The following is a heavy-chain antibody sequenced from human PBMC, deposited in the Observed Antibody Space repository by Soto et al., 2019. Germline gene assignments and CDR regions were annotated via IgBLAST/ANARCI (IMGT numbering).Heavy chain of an antibody. D-gene: IGHD3-10*01. Sequence: PGGSLRLSCEASGYTFSPFWMHWVRQAPEKGLVWVSHINSDGSTKLYADSVKGRFTISRDNAKNTLYLQMNSVKADDTAVYYCVRDRGKSDSFNVWGRGTMVTVS. J-gene: IGHJ3*01. V-gene: IGHV3-74*01. CDR2: INSDGSTK. CDR3: VRDRGKSDSFNV. CDR1: GYTFSPFW.